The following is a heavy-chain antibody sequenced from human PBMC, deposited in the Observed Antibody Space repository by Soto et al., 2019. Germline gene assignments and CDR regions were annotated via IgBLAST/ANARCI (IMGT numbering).Heavy chain of an antibody. CDR1: GFTFSSYA. V-gene: IGHV3-30-3*01. CDR3: ARDLPSSGPNYYYYYYGMDV. D-gene: IGHD6-19*01. CDR2: ISYDGSNK. Sequence: GGSLRLSCAASGFTFSSYAMHWVRQAPGKGLEWVAVISYDGSNKYYADSVKGRFTISRDNSKNTLYLQMNSLRAEDTAVYYCARDLPSSGPNYYYYYYGMDVWGQGTTVTVSS. J-gene: IGHJ6*02.